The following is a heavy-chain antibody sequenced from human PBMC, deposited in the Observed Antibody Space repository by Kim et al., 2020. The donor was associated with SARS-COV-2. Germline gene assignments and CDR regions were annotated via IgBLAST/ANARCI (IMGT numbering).Heavy chain of an antibody. CDR2: GST. CDR3: ARGRMTTDY. V-gene: IGHV4-59*09. Sequence: GSTNYNPTLKSRVTISVDTSKNQFSLKLSSVTAADTAVYYCARGRMTTDYWGQGTLVTVSS. J-gene: IGHJ4*02.